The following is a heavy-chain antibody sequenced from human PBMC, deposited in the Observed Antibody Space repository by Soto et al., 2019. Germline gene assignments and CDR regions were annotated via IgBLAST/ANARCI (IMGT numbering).Heavy chain of an antibody. D-gene: IGHD3-3*01. CDR2: ISYDGSNK. CDR3: AKDRDFSGMDV. CDR1: GFTFSSYC. J-gene: IGHJ6*02. V-gene: IGHV3-30*18. Sequence: QVQLVESGGGVVQPGRSLRLSCAASGFTFSSYCMHWVRQAPGKGLEWVAVISYDGSNKYYADSVKGRFTISRDNSKNTLYLQMNSLRAEDTAVYYCAKDRDFSGMDVWGQGTTVTVSS.